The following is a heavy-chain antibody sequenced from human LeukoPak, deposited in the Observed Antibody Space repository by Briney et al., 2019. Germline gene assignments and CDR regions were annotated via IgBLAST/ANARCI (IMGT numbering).Heavy chain of an antibody. J-gene: IGHJ3*02. V-gene: IGHV3-30-3*01. CDR3: ARDPYCSGGSCYSGDAFDI. CDR2: ISYDGSNK. D-gene: IGHD2-15*01. Sequence: GGSLRLSCAASGFTFSSYAMHWVRQAPGKGLGGVAVISYDGSNKYYADSVKGRFTISRDNSKNTLYLQMNSLRAEDTAVYYCARDPYCSGGSCYSGDAFDIWGQGTMVTVSS. CDR1: GFTFSSYA.